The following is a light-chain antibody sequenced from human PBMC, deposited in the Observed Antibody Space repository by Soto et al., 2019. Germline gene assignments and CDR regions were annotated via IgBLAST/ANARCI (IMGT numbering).Light chain of an antibody. Sequence: EIVLTQSPATLSLSPGERATLSCRASESVRHYVAWYQQKPAQAPRLLIYDASNRATGIPARFSGSGSETEFTLTISSLQPDDFATYYCQHYNSYSEAFGQGTKVDIK. CDR1: ESVRHY. CDR2: DAS. CDR3: QHYNSYSEA. J-gene: IGKJ1*01. V-gene: IGKV3-11*01.